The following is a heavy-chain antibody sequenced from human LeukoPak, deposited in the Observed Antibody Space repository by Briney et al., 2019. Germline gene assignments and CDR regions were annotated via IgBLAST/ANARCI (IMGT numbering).Heavy chain of an antibody. CDR1: GGSFSAYY. J-gene: IGHJ3*02. CDR2: ISHSGNT. Sequence: SETLSLTCAVYGGSFSAYYWNWIRQPPGKGLEWIGEISHSGNTNYNPSLKSRVTTSVDTSKNQFSLKLSSVTAADTAVYYCARHLGGSGSTDAFDIWGQGIVVTVSS. V-gene: IGHV4-34*01. CDR3: ARHLGGSGSTDAFDI. D-gene: IGHD3-3*01.